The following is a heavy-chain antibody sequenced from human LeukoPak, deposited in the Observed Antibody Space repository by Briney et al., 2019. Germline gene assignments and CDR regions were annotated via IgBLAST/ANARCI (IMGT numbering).Heavy chain of an antibody. Sequence: SGPALVKPTQTLTLTCTFSGFSLSSSGMCVSWVRQPPGKALEWLARIDWDDDKFYRTSLKTRLTISKDTSKNQAVLTMTNMDPADTATYYCARTRRVVTAGGNYYYMDVWGKGTSVTVSS. V-gene: IGHV2-70*17. D-gene: IGHD3-16*01. J-gene: IGHJ6*03. CDR2: IDWDDDK. CDR1: GFSLSSSGMC. CDR3: ARTRRVVTAGGNYYYMDV.